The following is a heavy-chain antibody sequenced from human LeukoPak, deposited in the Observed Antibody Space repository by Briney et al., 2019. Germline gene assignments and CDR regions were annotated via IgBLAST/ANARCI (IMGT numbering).Heavy chain of an antibody. D-gene: IGHD1-1*01. J-gene: IGHJ4*02. CDR1: GGSFSAYY. V-gene: IGHV4-34*01. Sequence: SETLSLTCGVYGGSFSAYYWSWIRQPPGKGLEWVGEINHSGSTNYNPSLKTRVAMSVDTSKNHFSLKLSSVTAADTAVYYCARGGTGNIDYWGQGALVTVSS. CDR2: INHSGST. CDR3: ARGGTGNIDY.